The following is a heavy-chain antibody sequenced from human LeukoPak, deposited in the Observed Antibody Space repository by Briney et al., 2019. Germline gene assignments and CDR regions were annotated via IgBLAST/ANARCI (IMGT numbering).Heavy chain of an antibody. Sequence: ASVKVSCKASGYTFTSYDINWVRQATGQGLEWMGWMNPNSGNTGYAQKFQGRVTMTRNTSISTAYMELSSLRSEDTAVYYCARGSRGYSYGFWGFDPWGQGTLVTVSS. V-gene: IGHV1-8*01. CDR1: GYTFTSYD. CDR3: ARGSRGYSYGFWGFDP. D-gene: IGHD5-18*01. CDR2: MNPNSGNT. J-gene: IGHJ5*02.